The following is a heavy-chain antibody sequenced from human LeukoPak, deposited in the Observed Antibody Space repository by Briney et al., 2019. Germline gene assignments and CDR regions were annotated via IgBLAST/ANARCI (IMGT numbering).Heavy chain of an antibody. CDR2: INPYSGIT. CDR3: ARGTTNGFYHGDAFDL. J-gene: IGHJ3*01. D-gene: IGHD1-1*01. V-gene: IGHV1-2*02. CDR1: GYPFIAYY. Sequence: SSVKVSCQASGYPFIAYYLHWLRQAPGQGLEWMGWINPYSGITNYAQKFQGRVTMTRDTSISTAYMDLNRLSSDDTAVYFCARGTTNGFYHGDAFDLWGQGTEVTVSS.